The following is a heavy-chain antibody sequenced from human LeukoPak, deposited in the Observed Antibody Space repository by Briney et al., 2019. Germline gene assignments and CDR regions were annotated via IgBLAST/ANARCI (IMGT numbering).Heavy chain of an antibody. CDR3: ARGVLDTAMVTD. V-gene: IGHV3-21*01. Sequence: GGALRLSCAASGFTFSSYSMNWVRQAPGKGLEWVSSISSSSSYIYYADSVKGRFAISRDNATNSLYLQMNGLRAEDTAVYYCARGVLDTAMVTDWGQGTLVTVSS. CDR1: GFTFSSYS. D-gene: IGHD5-18*01. CDR2: ISSSSSYI. J-gene: IGHJ4*02.